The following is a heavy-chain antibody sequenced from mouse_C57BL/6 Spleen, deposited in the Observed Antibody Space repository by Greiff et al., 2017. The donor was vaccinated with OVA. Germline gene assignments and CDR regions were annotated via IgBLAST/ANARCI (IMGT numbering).Heavy chain of an antibody. D-gene: IGHD2-3*01. CDR1: GYTFTSYW. J-gene: IGHJ3*01. Sequence: QVQLQQPGAELVKPGASVKLSCKASGYTFTSYWMQWVKQRPGQGLEWIGEIDPSDSYTNYNQKFKGKATLTVDTSSSTAYMQLSSLTSEDSAVYYCARGEWLLRKAWFAYWGQGTLVTVSA. V-gene: IGHV1-50*01. CDR2: IDPSDSYT. CDR3: ARGEWLLRKAWFAY.